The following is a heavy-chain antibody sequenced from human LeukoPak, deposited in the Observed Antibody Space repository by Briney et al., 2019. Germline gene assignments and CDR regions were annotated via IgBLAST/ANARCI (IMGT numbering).Heavy chain of an antibody. CDR1: GFTFNNYA. V-gene: IGHV3-23*01. CDR2: ITASGGST. D-gene: IGHD1-1*01. J-gene: IGHJ4*02. Sequence: PGGSLRLSCASSGFTFNNYAMTWVRQAPGKGLEWVSSITASGGSTYCADSVKGRFTISRDNSKNTLYLQMSSLRAEDTAVYYCARDSPTSGIVTIFDCWGQGTLVTVSS. CDR3: ARDSPTSGIVTIFDC.